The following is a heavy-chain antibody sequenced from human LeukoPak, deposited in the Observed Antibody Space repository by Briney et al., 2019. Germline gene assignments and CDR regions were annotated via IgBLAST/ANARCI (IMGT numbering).Heavy chain of an antibody. V-gene: IGHV3-48*03. Sequence: GWSLRLSCAASGFTFSRYEMNWVRQAPAKGLEWVSYINSRGTTTYYADSVKGRFTISRDNAKNSLFLQMNSVRAEDTGVYYCARVSGSAAGHVFDYWGQGTLVTVSS. CDR3: ARVSGSAAGHVFDY. CDR1: GFTFSRYE. J-gene: IGHJ4*02. CDR2: INSRGTTT. D-gene: IGHD6-13*01.